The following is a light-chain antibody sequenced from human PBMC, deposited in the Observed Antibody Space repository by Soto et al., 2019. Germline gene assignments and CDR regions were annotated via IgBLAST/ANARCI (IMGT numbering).Light chain of an antibody. J-gene: IGKJ1*01. V-gene: IGKV1-5*01. Sequence: DIQITQSPSTLSAPVGDRVTITCRASQSISSWLAWYQQKPGKAPKLLIYDASSLESGVPSRFSGSGSQTEFTLTISSLHPDDFATYYCHQYNSYTWTFGQGTKVDIK. CDR2: DAS. CDR1: QSISSW. CDR3: HQYNSYTWT.